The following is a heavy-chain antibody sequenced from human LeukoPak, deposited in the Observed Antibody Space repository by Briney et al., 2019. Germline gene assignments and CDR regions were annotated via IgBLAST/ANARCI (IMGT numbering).Heavy chain of an antibody. CDR3: ARSIEDIVVVVTTTDYYFYMDV. CDR2: IYYSGST. V-gene: IGHV4-39*01. CDR1: GGSFSSYY. J-gene: IGHJ6*03. D-gene: IGHD2-15*01. Sequence: SETLSLTCAVYGGSFSSYYWGWIRQPPGKGLEWIGSIYYSGSTYYNPSLKSRVTISVDTSKNQFSLKLNSATAADTAVYYCARSIEDIVVVVTTTDYYFYMDVWGKGTTVTVSS.